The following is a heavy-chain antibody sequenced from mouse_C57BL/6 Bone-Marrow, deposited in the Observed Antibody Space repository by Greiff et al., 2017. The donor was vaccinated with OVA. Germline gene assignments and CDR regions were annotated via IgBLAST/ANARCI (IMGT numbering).Heavy chain of an antibody. Sequence: QVQLQQPGAELVKPGASVKMSCKASGYTFTSYWITWVKQRPGQGLEWIGDIYPGSGSTNYNEKFKSKATLTVDTSSSTAYMQLSSLTSEDSAVYYCARSPIYDGYGGFAYWGQGTLVTVSA. D-gene: IGHD2-3*01. J-gene: IGHJ3*01. CDR2: IYPGSGST. CDR3: ARSPIYDGYGGFAY. CDR1: GYTFTSYW. V-gene: IGHV1-55*01.